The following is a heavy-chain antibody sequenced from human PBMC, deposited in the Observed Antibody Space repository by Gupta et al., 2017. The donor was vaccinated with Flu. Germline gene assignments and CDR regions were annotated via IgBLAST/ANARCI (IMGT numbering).Heavy chain of an antibody. D-gene: IGHD6-19*01. Sequence: SAAWNWIRQSPSRGLEWLGRTYYRSKWYNDYAVSVKSRITIKPDTSKNQFSLQLNSVTPEDTAVYYCARDVSGWYFGEFDYWGQGTLVTVSS. CDR3: ARDVSGWYFGEFDY. V-gene: IGHV6-1*01. CDR1: SAA. J-gene: IGHJ4*02. CDR2: TYYRSKWYN.